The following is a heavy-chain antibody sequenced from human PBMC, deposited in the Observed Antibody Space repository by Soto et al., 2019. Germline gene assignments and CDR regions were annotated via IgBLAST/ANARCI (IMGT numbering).Heavy chain of an antibody. J-gene: IGHJ3*02. CDR3: AKDKGFFLGSTPHAFDI. CDR1: GFTFDDYA. Sequence: GGSLKLSCAASGFTFDDYAMRWVRQSPGKSLEWVSGISWNRGSIGYADSVKGGFTISRDNAKNSLYLQMNSLRAEDTALYYCAKDKGFFLGSTPHAFDIWGQGTMVTVSS. CDR2: ISWNRGSI. D-gene: IGHD3-16*01. V-gene: IGHV3-9*01.